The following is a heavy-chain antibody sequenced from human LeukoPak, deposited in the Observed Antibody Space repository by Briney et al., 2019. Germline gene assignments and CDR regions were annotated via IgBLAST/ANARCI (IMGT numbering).Heavy chain of an antibody. Sequence: SETLSLTCTVSGGSISSYYWSWIRQPPGKGLEWIGYIYYSGSTNYNPSLKSRVTISVDTSKNQFSLKLSSVTAADTAVYYCARTPSTAMAEYYYYYGMDVWGQGTTVTVSS. CDR1: GGSISSYY. CDR2: IYYSGST. CDR3: ARTPSTAMAEYYYYYGMDV. V-gene: IGHV4-59*01. D-gene: IGHD5-18*01. J-gene: IGHJ6*02.